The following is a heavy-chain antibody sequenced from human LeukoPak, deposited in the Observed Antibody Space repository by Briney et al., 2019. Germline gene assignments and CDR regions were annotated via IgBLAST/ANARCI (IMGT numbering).Heavy chain of an antibody. D-gene: IGHD3-10*01. CDR3: ARAGNYYGSARYFDY. Sequence: GGSPRLSCAASGFTFSSYAMHWVRQAPGKGLEWVAVISYDGSNKYYADSVKGRFTISRDNSKNTLYLQMNSLRAEDTAVYYCARAGNYYGSARYFDYWGQGTLVTVSS. J-gene: IGHJ4*02. CDR2: ISYDGSNK. CDR1: GFTFSSYA. V-gene: IGHV3-30-3*01.